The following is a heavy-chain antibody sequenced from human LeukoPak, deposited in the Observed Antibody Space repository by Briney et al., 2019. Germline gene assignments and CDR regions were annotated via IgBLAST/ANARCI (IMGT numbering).Heavy chain of an antibody. CDR2: IYSGGST. Sequence: HPGGSLRLSCAASGFTFNNYWMSWVRQAPGKGLEWVSVIYSGGSTYYADSVKGRFTISRDNSKNTLYLQMNSLRAEDTAVYYCASPRIYGGFGAVGYWGQGTLVTVSS. J-gene: IGHJ4*02. CDR3: ASPRIYGGFGAVGY. CDR1: GFTFNNYW. D-gene: IGHD5-12*01. V-gene: IGHV3-53*01.